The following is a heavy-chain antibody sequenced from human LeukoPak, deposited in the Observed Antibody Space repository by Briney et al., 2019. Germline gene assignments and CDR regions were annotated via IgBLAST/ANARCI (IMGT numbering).Heavy chain of an antibody. CDR3: ARNQRRLDY. Sequence: SGGSLRLSCAASGFTFSTYWMSWVRQAPGKGLELVANIKQDGSEKYYVDSVKGRFTISRDNAKNSLYLQVNSLRAKDTAVYYCARNQRRLDYWGQGTLVTVSS. D-gene: IGHD1-14*01. CDR1: GFTFSTYW. CDR2: IKQDGSEK. J-gene: IGHJ4*02. V-gene: IGHV3-7*01.